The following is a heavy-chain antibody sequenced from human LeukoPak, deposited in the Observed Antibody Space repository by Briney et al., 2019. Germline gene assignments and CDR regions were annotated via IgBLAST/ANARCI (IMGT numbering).Heavy chain of an antibody. CDR3: ARDRIAARLPYYYYYGMDV. D-gene: IGHD6-6*01. V-gene: IGHV4-59*01. CDR2: IYYSGST. CDR1: GGSISSYY. J-gene: IGHJ6*02. Sequence: PSETLSLTCTVSGGSISSYYWSWIRQPPGKGLEWVGYIYYSGSTNYNPSLKSRVTISVDTSKNQFSLKLSSVTAADTAGYYCARDRIAARLPYYYYYGMDVWGQGTTVTVSS.